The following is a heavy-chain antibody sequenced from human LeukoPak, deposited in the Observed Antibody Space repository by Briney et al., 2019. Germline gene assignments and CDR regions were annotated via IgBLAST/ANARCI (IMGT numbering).Heavy chain of an antibody. J-gene: IGHJ3*02. CDR2: IYPGDSDT. CDR1: AYNFTTYW. V-gene: IGHV5-51*01. CDR3: ARADCSGGRCYSVPPIDAFEM. Sequence: GESLKISCKGSAYNFTTYWIAWVRQMPGRGLEWVGFIYPGDSDTRYSPSFQGQVTISADKSISTAYLQWSSLKASDTAMYYCARADCSGGRCYSVPPIDAFEMWGQGTMVTVSS. D-gene: IGHD2-15*01.